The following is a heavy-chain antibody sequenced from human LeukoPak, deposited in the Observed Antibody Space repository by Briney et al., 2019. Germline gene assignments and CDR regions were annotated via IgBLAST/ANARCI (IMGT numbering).Heavy chain of an antibody. Sequence: AASVKVSCKASGYTLTGYYMHWVRQAPGQGLEWMGWINPNSGGTNYAQKFQGRVTMTRDTSISTAYMELSRLRSDDTAVYYCASTRPVDYGSNGFDYWGQGTLVTVSS. V-gene: IGHV1-2*02. D-gene: IGHD3-10*01. CDR2: INPNSGGT. CDR3: ASTRPVDYGSNGFDY. CDR1: GYTLTGYY. J-gene: IGHJ4*02.